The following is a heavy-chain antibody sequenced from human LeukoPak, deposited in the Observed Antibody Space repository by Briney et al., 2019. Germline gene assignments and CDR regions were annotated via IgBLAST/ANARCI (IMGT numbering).Heavy chain of an antibody. Sequence: PSETLSLTCTVSGYSISSGYYWGWIRQPPGKGLEWIGSIYHSGSTYYNPSLKSRVTMSVDTSKNQFSLKLSSVTAADTAVYYCASSPPGYYDSSGYYYYYYMDAWGKGTTVTVSS. J-gene: IGHJ6*03. CDR1: GYSISSGYY. D-gene: IGHD3-22*01. CDR3: ASSPPGYYDSSGYYYYYYMDA. V-gene: IGHV4-38-2*02. CDR2: IYHSGST.